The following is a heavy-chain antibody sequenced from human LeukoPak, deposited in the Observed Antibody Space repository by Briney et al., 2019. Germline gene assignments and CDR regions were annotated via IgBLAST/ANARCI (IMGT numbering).Heavy chain of an antibody. D-gene: IGHD2-21*02. J-gene: IGHJ4*02. CDR1: GFSLSTYA. V-gene: IGHV3-23*01. CDR2: FGGSGGAI. CDR3: AKSDCGGDCHLLDY. Sequence: GGSLRLSCAASGFSLSTYAMSWVRQAPGKGLEWVSHFGGSGGAIYYADSVKGRFTISRDNSKNTLYLQMNSLRAEDTAVYYCAKSDCGGDCHLLDYWGQGTLVTVSS.